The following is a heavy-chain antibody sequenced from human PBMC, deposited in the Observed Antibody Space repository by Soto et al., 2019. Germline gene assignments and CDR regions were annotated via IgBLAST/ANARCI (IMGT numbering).Heavy chain of an antibody. CDR3: ADMRGQWLPRD. Sequence: QLQLQESGPRLVEPSETLSLTCTVSGGSISGSDYYWAWLRQPPGKGLEWLGTIYRTGTAYYNPSLKSRVTRLVDPSKNQFFPILNSVSAADTAVYFCADMRGQWLPRDWGQGTLVTVSS. D-gene: IGHD6-19*01. CDR2: IYRTGTA. CDR1: GGSISGSDYY. J-gene: IGHJ4*02. V-gene: IGHV4-39*01.